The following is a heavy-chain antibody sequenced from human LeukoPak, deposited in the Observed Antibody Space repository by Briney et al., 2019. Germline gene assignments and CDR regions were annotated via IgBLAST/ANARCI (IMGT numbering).Heavy chain of an antibody. D-gene: IGHD1-26*01. CDR3: ARGGVSYYVGNY. J-gene: IGHJ4*02. CDR2: IIPIFGTA. Sequence: SVKVSCKASVGTFSSYAISWVRQAPGQGLEWMGGIIPIFGTANYAQKFQGRVTITTDESTSTAYMELSSLRSEDTAVYYCARGGVSYYVGNYWGQGTLVTVSS. V-gene: IGHV1-69*05. CDR1: VGTFSSYA.